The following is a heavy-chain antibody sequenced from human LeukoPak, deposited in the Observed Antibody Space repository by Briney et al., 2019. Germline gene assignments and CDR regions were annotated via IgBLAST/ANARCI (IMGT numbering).Heavy chain of an antibody. V-gene: IGHV3-49*04. Sequence: GGSLRLSCTGSGITFGDYAMSWVRQAPGKGLVGVGFSRSKAYGGTTEYAASVKGRFTISREDSKSIAYLQMNSLKTEDTAVYYCTRDRTVGAKGGSYFDYWGQGTLVTVSS. CDR3: TRDRTVGAKGGSYFDY. D-gene: IGHD1-26*01. CDR2: SRSKAYGGTT. CDR1: GITFGDYA. J-gene: IGHJ4*02.